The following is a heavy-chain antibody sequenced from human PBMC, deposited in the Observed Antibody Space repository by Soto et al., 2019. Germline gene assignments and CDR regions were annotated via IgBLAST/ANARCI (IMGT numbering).Heavy chain of an antibody. CDR2: ISSSSSSI. CDR1: GFMFSSYS. D-gene: IGHD3-22*01. Sequence: DVQLLESGGALVQPGGSLRLSCETSGFMFSSYSMNWVRQAPGKGLEWVSFISSSSSSIKYADSVKGRFTISRDNAKNSLYLQMNSLRAEDTAVYYCVRDLSYDSSGWGQGTLVTVSS. V-gene: IGHV3-21*01. CDR3: VRDLSYDSSG. J-gene: IGHJ4*02.